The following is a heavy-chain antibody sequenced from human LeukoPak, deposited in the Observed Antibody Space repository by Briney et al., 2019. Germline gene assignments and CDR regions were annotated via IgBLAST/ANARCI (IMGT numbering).Heavy chain of an antibody. CDR3: ARGSGYAVFDI. D-gene: IGHD5-12*01. CDR2: ISSSSTYI. CDR1: GFTFSSYS. Sequence: GGSLRLSCAASGFTFSSYSMNWVRQAPGKGLEWVSSISSSSTYIYYADSVKGRFTISRDNAKNTLYLQMNSLRADDTAVYYCARGSGYAVFDIWGQGTMVPVSS. J-gene: IGHJ3*02. V-gene: IGHV3-21*01.